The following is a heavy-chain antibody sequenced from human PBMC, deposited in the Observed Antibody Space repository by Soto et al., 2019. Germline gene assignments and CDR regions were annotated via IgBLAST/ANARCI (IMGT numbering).Heavy chain of an antibody. J-gene: IGHJ4*02. CDR2: ISYSGSP. D-gene: IGHD5-18*01. CDR1: GGSISSYY. V-gene: IGHV4-59*01. Sequence: SETLSLTCRAFGGSISSYYWSWIRQSPGKGLEWIGYISYSGSPKYNPSLKRRVTILVDTSKNQFSLGLTSVTAADTAVYYCVRTVKGGNSYGFVDNWGQGILVTVSS. CDR3: VRTVKGGNSYGFVDN.